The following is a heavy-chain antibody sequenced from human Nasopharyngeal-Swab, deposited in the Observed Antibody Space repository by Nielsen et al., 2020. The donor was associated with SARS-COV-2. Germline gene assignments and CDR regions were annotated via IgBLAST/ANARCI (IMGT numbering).Heavy chain of an antibody. CDR3: AGWITMIRGATFDI. Sequence: SGKVSCKASAGTFSSYAVSWVRQAPGQGLEWMGGIIPIFGTANYAQKFQGRVTITADESTSTAFMELSSLRSEDTAVYYCAGWITMIRGATFDIWGQGTMVTVSS. J-gene: IGHJ3*02. CDR2: IIPIFGTA. D-gene: IGHD3-10*01. V-gene: IGHV1-69*13. CDR1: AGTFSSYA.